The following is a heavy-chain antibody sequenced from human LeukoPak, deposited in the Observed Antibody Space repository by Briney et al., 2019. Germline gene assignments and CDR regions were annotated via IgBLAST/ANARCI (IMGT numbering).Heavy chain of an antibody. V-gene: IGHV1-69*04. CDR2: IIPILGIA. D-gene: IGHD2-15*01. CDR1: GGTFSSYA. CDR3: ASAYCSGGSCYVNWFDP. Sequence: GSSVKASCKASGGTFSSYAISWVRQAPGQGLEWMGRIIPILGIANYAQKFQGRVTITADKSTSTAYMELSSLRSEDTAVYYCASAYCSGGSCYVNWFDPWGQGTLVTVSS. J-gene: IGHJ5*02.